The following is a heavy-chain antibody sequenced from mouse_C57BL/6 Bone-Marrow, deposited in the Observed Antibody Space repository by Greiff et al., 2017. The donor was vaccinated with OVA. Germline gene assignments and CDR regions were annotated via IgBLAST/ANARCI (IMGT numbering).Heavy chain of an antibody. D-gene: IGHD3-3*01. J-gene: IGHJ3*01. V-gene: IGHV1-64*01. Sequence: QVQLQQPGAELVKPGASVKLSCKASGYTFTSYWMHWVKQRPGQGLEWIGMIHPNSGSTNYNEKFKSKATLTVDKSSSTAYMQLSSLTSEDSAVYYCASEGRRAWFAYWGQGTLVTVSA. CDR2: IHPNSGST. CDR3: ASEGRRAWFAY. CDR1: GYTFTSYW.